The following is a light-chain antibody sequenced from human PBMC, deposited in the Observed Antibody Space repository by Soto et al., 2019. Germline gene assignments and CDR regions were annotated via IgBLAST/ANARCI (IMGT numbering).Light chain of an antibody. CDR3: SSYTGTLDV. CDR1: SSDIGGYNY. CDR2: EVS. V-gene: IGLV2-14*01. J-gene: IGLJ1*01. Sequence: QAVVTQPASVSGSPGQSITISCTGTSSDIGGYNYVSWYQQHPGKAPKLMIYEVSNRPSGVSDRFSASKSGNTASLTISGLQAEDEADYYCSSYTGTLDVFGTGTKLTVL.